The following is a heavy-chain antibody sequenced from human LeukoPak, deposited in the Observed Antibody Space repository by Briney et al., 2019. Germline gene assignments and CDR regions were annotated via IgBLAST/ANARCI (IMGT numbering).Heavy chain of an antibody. CDR3: AKDIAVAGMTFWYFDL. J-gene: IGHJ2*01. D-gene: IGHD6-19*01. CDR2: IRYDGSDK. CDR1: GFTFSTYG. V-gene: IGHV3-30*02. Sequence: GGSLRLSCAASGFTFSTYGMHWVRQAPGKGLEWVAFIRYDGSDKDYTDSVKGRFTISRDNAKNSLYLQMNSLRAEDTALYYCAKDIAVAGMTFWYFDLWGRGTLVTVSS.